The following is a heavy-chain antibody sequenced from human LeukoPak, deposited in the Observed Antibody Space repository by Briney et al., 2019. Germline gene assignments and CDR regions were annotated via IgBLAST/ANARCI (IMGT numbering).Heavy chain of an antibody. Sequence: SETLSLTCTVSGGSISGYYWSWIRQPPGKALEWIGYIYYIGSTNYNPSLKSRVTISVDTSKNQFSLRPSSVTAADTAVYYCARGNKWFDPWGQGTLVTVSS. CDR3: ARGNKWFDP. J-gene: IGHJ5*02. V-gene: IGHV4-59*01. CDR2: IYYIGST. CDR1: GGSISGYY.